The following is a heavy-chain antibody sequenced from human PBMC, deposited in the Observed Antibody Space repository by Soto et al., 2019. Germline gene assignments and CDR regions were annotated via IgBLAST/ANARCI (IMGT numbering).Heavy chain of an antibody. D-gene: IGHD2-15*01. CDR1: GGSISGYY. CDR2: IYYSGST. V-gene: IGHV4-59*01. J-gene: IGHJ6*03. CDR3: ARVEADTSNYCCYYNTDV. Sequence: PAETLSHTCTVSGGSISGYYWSWIRQPPGKGLEWIGYIYYSGSTNYNPSLKSRVTISVDTSKNQFSLKLSSVTAADTAVYYCARVEADTSNYCCYYNTDVWGNATTVP.